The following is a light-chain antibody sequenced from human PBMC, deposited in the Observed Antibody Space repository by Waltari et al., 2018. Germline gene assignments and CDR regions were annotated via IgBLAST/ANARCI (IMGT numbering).Light chain of an antibody. V-gene: IGKV3-11*01. CDR2: EAF. CDR1: PSVSSY. Sequence: EIVLTQSPATLSLSPGERAALSCRARPSVSSYLAWYQQKPGQAPRLLIYEAFNRATGSPARFSGSGSGTDFTLTITSLEPEDSAVYYCQHRSSWPLTFGGGTKVEI. CDR3: QHRSSWPLT. J-gene: IGKJ4*02.